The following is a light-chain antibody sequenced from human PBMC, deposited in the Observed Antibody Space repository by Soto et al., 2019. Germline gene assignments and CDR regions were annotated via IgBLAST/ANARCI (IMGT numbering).Light chain of an antibody. J-gene: IGKJ4*01. CDR2: KAS. V-gene: IGKV3-11*01. CDR3: QHLISSPLT. Sequence: IQVTQSTSTLSLSPGESDTLSCGASQSFSSYLAWYQQNPGQAPRLLIYKASNRATGIPPRFSGSESGTDFTLTISSLEPEDFAVYYGQHLISSPLTFGRGTKV. CDR1: QSFSSY.